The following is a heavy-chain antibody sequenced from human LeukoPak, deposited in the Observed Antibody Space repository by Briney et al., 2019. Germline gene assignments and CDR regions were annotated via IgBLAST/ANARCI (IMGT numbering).Heavy chain of an antibody. J-gene: IGHJ1*01. CDR1: GFTFSSYA. CDR3: AKRVVVGATSPYSDFQD. CDR2: ISGSGVTT. D-gene: IGHD1-26*01. V-gene: IGHV3-23*01. Sequence: GGSLRLSCVASGFTFSSYAMGWVRQAPGKGLEWVSAISGSGVTTHYAGSVKGRFSIPRDNSKNTLYLQMDSLRAEDTALYYCAKRVVVGATSPYSDFQDWGQGTLVTVSS.